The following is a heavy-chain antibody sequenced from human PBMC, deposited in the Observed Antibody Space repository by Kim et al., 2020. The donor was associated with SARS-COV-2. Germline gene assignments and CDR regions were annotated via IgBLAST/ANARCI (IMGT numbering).Heavy chain of an antibody. CDR2: IYYSGST. D-gene: IGHD3-9*01. V-gene: IGHV4-39*01. J-gene: IGHJ4*02. CDR1: GGSISSSSYY. Sequence: SETLSLTCTVSGGSISSSSYYWGWIRQPPGKGLEWIGSIYYSGSTYYNPSLKSRVTISVDTSKNQFSPKLSSVTAADTAVYYCARQGDDILTGYTFDYWGQGTLVTVSS. CDR3: ARQGDDILTGYTFDY.